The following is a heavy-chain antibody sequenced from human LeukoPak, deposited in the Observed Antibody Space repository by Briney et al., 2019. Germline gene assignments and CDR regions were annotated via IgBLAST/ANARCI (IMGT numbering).Heavy chain of an antibody. D-gene: IGHD6-6*01. CDR2: IWSDGSNK. Sequence: AGRSLRLSCAASGFTFSSYGMHWVRQAPGKGLEWVAAIWSDGSNKYYADSVKGRFTISRDNFKNTLYLQMNSLRAEDTAVYYCAKDLIPLVPDYYFDFWGQGTLVTVSS. V-gene: IGHV3-33*06. J-gene: IGHJ4*02. CDR1: GFTFSSYG. CDR3: AKDLIPLVPDYYFDF.